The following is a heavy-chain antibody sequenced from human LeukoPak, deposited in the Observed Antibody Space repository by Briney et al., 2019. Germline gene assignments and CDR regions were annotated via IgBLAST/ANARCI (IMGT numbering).Heavy chain of an antibody. Sequence: PGGSLRLSCAASEFTVSGNYMSLVRQAPVKELKWVSVIYTAGSTYNADSVKGRFTISRDKSKNTLYLQMNTLRAEDTAVYFCAGGNTWPGLSYWGQGTLLTVSS. CDR3: AGGNTWPGLSY. J-gene: IGHJ4*02. V-gene: IGHV3-53*01. D-gene: IGHD6-25*01. CDR1: EFTVSGNY. CDR2: IYTAGST.